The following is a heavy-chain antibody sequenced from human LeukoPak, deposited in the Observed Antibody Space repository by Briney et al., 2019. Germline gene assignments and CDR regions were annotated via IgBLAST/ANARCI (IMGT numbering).Heavy chain of an antibody. Sequence: SETQSLXCTVSGASISSFYWSWIRQPAGKGLEWVGRIYTSGGTNYNPSLKSRVNVSIDTSKNQFSLKLYSVTAADTAVYYCARVRTVDAFDIWGQGTMVTVSS. CDR1: GASISSFY. V-gene: IGHV4-4*07. CDR3: ARVRTVDAFDI. J-gene: IGHJ3*02. CDR2: IYTSGGT. D-gene: IGHD2-2*01.